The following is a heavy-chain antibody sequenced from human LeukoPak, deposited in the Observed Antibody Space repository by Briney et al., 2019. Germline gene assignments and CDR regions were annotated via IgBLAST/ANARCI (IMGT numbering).Heavy chain of an antibody. CDR3: ARGPILYSGYDGGSWFDP. D-gene: IGHD5-12*01. J-gene: IGHJ5*02. CDR1: GYTFTSYD. V-gene: IGHV1-8*01. Sequence: ASVKVSCKASGYTFTSYDINWVRQATGQGLEWMGWMNPNSGNTGYAQKFQGRVTMTRITSISTAYLELSSLRSEDTAVYHCARGPILYSGYDGGSWFDPWGQGTLVTVSS. CDR2: MNPNSGNT.